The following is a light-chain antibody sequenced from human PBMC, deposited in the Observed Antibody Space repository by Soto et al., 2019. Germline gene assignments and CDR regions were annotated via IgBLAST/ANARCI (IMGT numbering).Light chain of an antibody. CDR2: LNSDSSH. Sequence: QLVLTQSPSASASLGASVKLTCTLSSGHSSYAIAWHQQQPDKGPLYLMRLNSDSSHRTGDAIPDRGSGSSSGASLYITMPRLQSEAEAYSYCHAWGTGVHWVFGGGTKLTVL. J-gene: IGLJ3*02. V-gene: IGLV4-69*01. CDR1: SGHSSYA. CDR3: HAWGTGVHWV.